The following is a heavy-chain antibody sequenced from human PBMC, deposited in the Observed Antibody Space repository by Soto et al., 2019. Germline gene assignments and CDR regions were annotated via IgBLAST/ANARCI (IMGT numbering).Heavy chain of an antibody. V-gene: IGHV1-18*04. Sequence: GASVKVSCKASGYTFTSYGISWVRQAPGQGLEWMGWISAYNGNTNYAQKLQGRVTMTTDTSTSTAYMELRSLRSDDTAVYYCASTRSYYYDSSGSSWFDPWGQGTLVTVS. D-gene: IGHD3-22*01. CDR3: ASTRSYYYDSSGSSWFDP. CDR1: GYTFTSYG. CDR2: ISAYNGNT. J-gene: IGHJ5*02.